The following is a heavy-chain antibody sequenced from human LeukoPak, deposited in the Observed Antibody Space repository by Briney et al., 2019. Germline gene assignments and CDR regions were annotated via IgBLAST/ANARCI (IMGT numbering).Heavy chain of an antibody. CDR2: ITASGTAM. D-gene: IGHD1-26*01. Sequence: GGSLRLSCAASGFTFSSYSMNWVRQAPGKGLEWVSHITASGTAMFYADSVKGRFTISRDNAKNSLYLQMNSLRDEDTAVYDCASRGSYRFDYWGQGTLVTVSS. V-gene: IGHV3-48*02. J-gene: IGHJ4*02. CDR1: GFTFSSYS. CDR3: ASRGSYRFDY.